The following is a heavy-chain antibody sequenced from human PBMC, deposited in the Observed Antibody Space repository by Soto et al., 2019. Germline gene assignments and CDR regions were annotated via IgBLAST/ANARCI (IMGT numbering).Heavy chain of an antibody. CDR3: AKVRYSSPMGYYYGMDV. D-gene: IGHD2-2*01. V-gene: IGHV1-69*01. J-gene: IGHJ6*02. Sequence: QAQLEQSGGEVKKPGSSVKVSCKASRVAFSKFIVTWVRQAPGVGLEWVGGIIPVFGTANYAQGFQGRVTITADESTSTSYMEVNNLRSEDTAVYYCAKVRYSSPMGYYYGMDVWGQGTTVTVSS. CDR2: IIPVFGTA. CDR1: RVAFSKFI.